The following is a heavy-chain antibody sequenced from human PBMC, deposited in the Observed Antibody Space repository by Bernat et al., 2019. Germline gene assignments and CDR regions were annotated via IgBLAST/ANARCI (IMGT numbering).Heavy chain of an antibody. CDR2: ISGSGGST. J-gene: IGHJ4*02. CDR3: AKSSKYSPSRWGLNFDY. V-gene: IGHV3-23*04. Sequence: VQLVESGGGLVKPGGSLRLSCAASGFTFSSYAMSWVRQAPGKGLEWVSAISGSGGSTYYADSVKGRFTISRDNSKNTLYLQMNSLRAEDTAVYYCAKSSKYSPSRWGLNFDYWGQGTLVTVSS. CDR1: GFTFSSYA. D-gene: IGHD6-6*01.